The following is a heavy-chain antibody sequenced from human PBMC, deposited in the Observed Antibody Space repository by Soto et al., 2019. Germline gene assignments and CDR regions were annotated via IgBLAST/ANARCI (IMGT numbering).Heavy chain of an antibody. D-gene: IGHD3-10*01. CDR2: IYSDGKT. J-gene: IGHJ6*02. Sequence: SETLSLTCTASGGPMSSSTYYWVWIRQPPGKALEWTGSIYSDGKTYYSLSLKSRVTISVDTSSNQFSLKVRSVTAADPGVYFCARRRGFFYYSGMDVWGLGTTVTVSS. CDR1: GGPMSSSTYY. CDR3: ARRRGFFYYSGMDV. V-gene: IGHV4-39*01.